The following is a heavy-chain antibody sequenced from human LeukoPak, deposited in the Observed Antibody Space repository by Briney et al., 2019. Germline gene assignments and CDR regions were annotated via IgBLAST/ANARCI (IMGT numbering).Heavy chain of an antibody. D-gene: IGHD2-15*01. V-gene: IGHV3-30*04. Sequence: GGSLRLSCAASGFTFSNYAMHWVRQAPGKGLEWVAFIPDDGSRKHYGDSVQGRFTISRDNSKNTLYLQMNSLRVEDTALYYCAREGGSGSCFDYWGQGTLVTVSS. CDR2: IPDDGSRK. CDR3: AREGGSGSCFDY. J-gene: IGHJ4*02. CDR1: GFTFSNYA.